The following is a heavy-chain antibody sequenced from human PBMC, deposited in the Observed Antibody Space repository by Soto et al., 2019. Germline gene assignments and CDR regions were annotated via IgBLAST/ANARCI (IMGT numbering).Heavy chain of an antibody. CDR3: ARDSYDSSGSSGYSFDY. Sequence: QVQLQESGPGLVKPSQTLSLTCTVSGGSISSGDYYWNWIRQPPGKGLEWIGYIYYSGSTYYNPSLKSLVTISVDPSKNQCSLKRSSVTAADTAVYYCARDSYDSSGSSGYSFDYWGQGTLVTVSS. CDR2: IYYSGST. V-gene: IGHV4-30-4*01. J-gene: IGHJ4*02. CDR1: GGSISSGDYY. D-gene: IGHD3-22*01.